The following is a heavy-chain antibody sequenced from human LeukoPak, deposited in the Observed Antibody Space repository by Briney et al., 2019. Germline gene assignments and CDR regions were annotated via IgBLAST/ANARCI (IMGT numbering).Heavy chain of an antibody. CDR3: ARLLFSRTGRFDY. V-gene: IGHV4-59*08. Sequence: PSETLSLTCSVSGGSISSYHWSWIRQPPGKGLEWIGSIYYTGSTNYNPSLKSRVTISLDTSKIQSSLQLSSVTAADTAVYYCARLLFSRTGRFDYWGQGTLVTVSS. J-gene: IGHJ4*02. D-gene: IGHD3-3*01. CDR2: IYYTGST. CDR1: GGSISSYH.